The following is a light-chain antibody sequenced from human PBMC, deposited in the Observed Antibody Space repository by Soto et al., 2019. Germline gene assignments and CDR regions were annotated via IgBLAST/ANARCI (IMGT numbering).Light chain of an antibody. CDR1: SSDVGGHNY. CDR2: EVT. J-gene: IGLJ3*02. Sequence: QSALTQPPSASGSPGQSVTISCTGTSSDVGGHNYVSWYQQRPGKAPKLIIYEVTQRPSGVSDRFSGSKSGNTATLTVSGLQAEDEADYHCQSYDRSLSAWVFGGGTKVTVL. CDR3: QSYDRSLSAWV. V-gene: IGLV2-8*01.